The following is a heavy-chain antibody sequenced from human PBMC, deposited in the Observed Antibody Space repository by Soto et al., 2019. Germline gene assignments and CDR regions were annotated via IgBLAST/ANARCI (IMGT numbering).Heavy chain of an antibody. CDR3: ARDSPVMGAAAGDY. J-gene: IGHJ4*02. CDR1: GFTFSDYY. D-gene: IGHD6-13*01. V-gene: IGHV3-11*05. CDR2: ISSSSSYT. Sequence: QVQLVESGGGLVKPGGSLRLSCAASGFTFSDYYMSWIRQAPGKGLEWVSYISSSSSYTNYADSVKGRFTISRDNAKNSLYLQMNSLRAEDAAVYYCARDSPVMGAAAGDYWGQGTLVTVSS.